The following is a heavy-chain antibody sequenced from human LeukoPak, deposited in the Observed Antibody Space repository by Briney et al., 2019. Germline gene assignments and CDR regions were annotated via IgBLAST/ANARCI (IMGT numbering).Heavy chain of an antibody. J-gene: IGHJ4*02. CDR3: ARQPNYYDTLDY. CDR2: ISYDGSNT. D-gene: IGHD3-22*01. CDR1: GFTFSSYV. V-gene: IGHV3-30-3*01. Sequence: SGGSLRLSCAASGFTFSSYVMHWVRQPPGKGLEWMAIISYDGSNTYYTDSLMGRFTISRDNSKNTLYLQMNSLRPEDTAVYYCARQPNYYDTLDYWGPGTLVTVSS.